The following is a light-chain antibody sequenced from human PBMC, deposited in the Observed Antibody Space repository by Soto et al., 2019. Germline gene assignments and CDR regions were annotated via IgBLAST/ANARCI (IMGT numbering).Light chain of an antibody. Sequence: DIQMTQSPSSLSASVGDRVTITCRASQGISNYLAWYQQKPGKVPKLLIYAASTLQSGVPSWFSGSGSGTDFTLTISSLQPEDGATYYCQKYNSAPWTFGQGTKVEIK. CDR2: AAS. V-gene: IGKV1-27*01. CDR1: QGISNY. J-gene: IGKJ1*01. CDR3: QKYNSAPWT.